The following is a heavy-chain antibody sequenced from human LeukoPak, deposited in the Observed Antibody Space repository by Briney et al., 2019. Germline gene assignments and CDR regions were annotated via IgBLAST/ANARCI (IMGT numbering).Heavy chain of an antibody. CDR1: GFTVSSNY. J-gene: IGHJ4*02. V-gene: IGHV3-53*01. CDR3: ARDLYGSGSYLGY. Sequence: GGSLRLACAASGFTVSSNYMSWVRQAPGKGLEWVSVIYSGGSTYYADSVKGRFTISRDNSKNTLYLQMNSLRAEDTAGYYCARDLYGSGSYLGYWGQGTLVTVSS. D-gene: IGHD3-10*01. CDR2: IYSGGST.